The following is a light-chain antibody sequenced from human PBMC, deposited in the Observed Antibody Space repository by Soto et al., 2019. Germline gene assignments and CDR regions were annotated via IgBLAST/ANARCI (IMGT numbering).Light chain of an antibody. J-gene: IGKJ4*01. V-gene: IGKV3D-20*02. CDR1: QSVSSSS. CDR3: QQRSNWPPRLT. CDR2: GAS. Sequence: EIVLTQSPGTLSLSPGERATLSCRASQSVSSSSLAWFQQKPGQAPRLLIYGASSRATGIPDRFSGSGSGTDFTLTISRLEPEDFAVYYCQQRSNWPPRLTFGGGTKVEIK.